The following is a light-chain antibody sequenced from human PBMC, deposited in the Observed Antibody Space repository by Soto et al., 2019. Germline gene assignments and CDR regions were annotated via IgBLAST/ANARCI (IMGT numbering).Light chain of an antibody. J-gene: IGLJ1*01. CDR1: SSNIGAGFD. V-gene: IGLV1-40*01. CDR3: QSFDTSLGGYV. Sequence: QSVLTQPPSVSGAPGQRVTISCTGSSSNIGAGFDVHWYQQLPGTAPKLLIYGDNNRPSGVPARFSVSKSGTSVSLAISGLQADDEADYYCQSFDTSLGGYVFGTGTKVTVL. CDR2: GDN.